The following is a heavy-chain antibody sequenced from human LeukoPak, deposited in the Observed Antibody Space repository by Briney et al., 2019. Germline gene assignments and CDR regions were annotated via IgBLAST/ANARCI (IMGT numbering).Heavy chain of an antibody. CDR1: GGSISSYY. V-gene: IGHV4-59*01. J-gene: IGHJ5*02. Sequence: SETLSLTCTVSGGSISSYYWSWIRQPPGQGLEWIGNIYHSGSTNYNPSLKSRATISADKSKDQFSLNLISVTAADTAVYYCARYNWNFGLDPWGQGTLVTVSS. CDR2: IYHSGST. CDR3: ARYNWNFGLDP. D-gene: IGHD1-7*01.